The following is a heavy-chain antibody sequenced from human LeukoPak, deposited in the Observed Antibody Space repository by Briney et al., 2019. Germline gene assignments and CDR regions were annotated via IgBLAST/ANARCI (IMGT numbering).Heavy chain of an antibody. D-gene: IGHD3-10*01. J-gene: IGHJ5*02. CDR1: GGSISSYY. Sequence: PSETLSLTCTVSGGSISSYYWSWIRQPPGKGLEWIGYIYYSGSTNYNPSLKSRVTISVETSKNQFSLKLSSVTATATAVYYCASTNYTPSLKSRVIISLDTSKNHSSPKMSSVTAAYTAVYYCWRANWNYGPPPWFDPWGQGTLVTVSS. V-gene: IGHV4-59*01. CDR3: ASTNYTPSLKSRVIISLDTSKNHSSPKMSSVTAAYTAVYYCWRANWNYGPPPWFDP. CDR2: IYYSGST.